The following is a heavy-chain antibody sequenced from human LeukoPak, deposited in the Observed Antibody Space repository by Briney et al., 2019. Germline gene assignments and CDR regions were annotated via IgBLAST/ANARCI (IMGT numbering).Heavy chain of an antibody. D-gene: IGHD6-19*01. Sequence: SETLSLTCTVSGASISRDYWTWIRQPPGKGLEWIGYIYNGGSTTYSPSLNSRVTISLDTSKNQFSLKLNSVTAADTAVYFCARAAGSGLIDYWGQGILVTVSS. CDR1: GASISRDY. CDR3: ARAAGSGLIDY. V-gene: IGHV4-59*12. J-gene: IGHJ4*02. CDR2: IYNGGST.